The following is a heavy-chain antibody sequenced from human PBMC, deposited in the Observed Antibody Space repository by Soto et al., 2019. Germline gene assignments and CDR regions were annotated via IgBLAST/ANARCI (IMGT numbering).Heavy chain of an antibody. D-gene: IGHD6-19*01. Sequence: GGSLILSCAASGFTFSSYWMHWVRQAPGKGLVWVSRINSDGSSTSYADSVKGRFTISRDNAKNTLYLQMNSLRAEDTAVYYYALYSSGWYHDFDYWGQGTLVNVSS. CDR3: ALYSSGWYHDFDY. J-gene: IGHJ4*02. V-gene: IGHV3-74*01. CDR2: INSDGSST. CDR1: GFTFSSYW.